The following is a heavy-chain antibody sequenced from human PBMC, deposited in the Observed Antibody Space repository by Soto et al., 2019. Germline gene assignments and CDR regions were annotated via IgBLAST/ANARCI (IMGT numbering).Heavy chain of an antibody. J-gene: IGHJ6*02. CDR2: IYSSSGNT. CDR1: GDSISGYY. Sequence: SETLSLTCTVSGDSISGYYWAWIRQPPGKRLEWIGYIYSSSGNTDYNPSLNRRATISIDMSKNQVSLRLGAVTAADTAMYYCARDYYNSAESMDVWGQGTTVTVSS. CDR3: ARDYYNSAESMDV. V-gene: IGHV4-59*01. D-gene: IGHD3-10*01.